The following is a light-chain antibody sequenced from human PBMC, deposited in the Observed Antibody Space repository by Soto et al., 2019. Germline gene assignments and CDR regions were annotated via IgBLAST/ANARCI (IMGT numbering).Light chain of an antibody. J-gene: IGLJ2*01. CDR1: SSDVGGYNF. CDR2: EVT. V-gene: IGLV2-8*01. CDR3: SSYTSSNTRVI. Sequence: QSVLTQPPSASGSPGQSVAISCTGTSSDVGGYNFVSWYQQHPGKAPKLMIYEVTKRPSGVPDRFSGSKSGHTASLTVSGLQAEDEADYYCSSYTSSNTRVIFGGGTKLTVL.